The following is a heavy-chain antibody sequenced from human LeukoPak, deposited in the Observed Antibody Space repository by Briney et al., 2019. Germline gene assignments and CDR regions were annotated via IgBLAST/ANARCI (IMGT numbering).Heavy chain of an antibody. CDR1: GGSISSSSYS. CDR3: ARQVAGHPVDY. CDR2: IYYSGST. J-gene: IGHJ4*02. V-gene: IGHV4-39*01. D-gene: IGHD6-19*01. Sequence: SETLSLTCTVSGGSISSSSYSWGWIRQPPGKGLEWIGSIYYSGSTYYNPSLKSRVTISVDTSKNQFSLKLSSVTAAETAVYYCARQVAGHPVDYWGQGTLVTVSS.